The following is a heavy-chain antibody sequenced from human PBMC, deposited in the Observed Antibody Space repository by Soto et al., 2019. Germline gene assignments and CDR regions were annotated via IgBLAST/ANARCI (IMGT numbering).Heavy chain of an antibody. J-gene: IGHJ4*02. CDR2: ISYDGSNK. V-gene: IGHV3-30*18. CDR1: GFTFSSYG. D-gene: IGHD2-15*01. Sequence: QVQLVESGGGVVQPGRSLRLSCAASGFTFSSYGMHWVRQAPGKGLEWVAVISYDGSNKYYADSVKGRLTISRDNSKNTLYLQMNSLRAEDTAVYYCAKIPLGYCSGGSCYSEDYWGQGTLVTVSS. CDR3: AKIPLGYCSGGSCYSEDY.